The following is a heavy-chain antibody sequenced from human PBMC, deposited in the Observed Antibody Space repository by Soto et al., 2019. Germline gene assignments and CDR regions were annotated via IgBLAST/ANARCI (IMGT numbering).Heavy chain of an antibody. D-gene: IGHD2-8*01. J-gene: IGHJ4*02. CDR3: ARIPMVYAHRRDFEC. CDR1: VVSISSGYYY. V-gene: IGHV4-30-4*01. CDR2: IYYSGST. Sequence: KPSETLSLTCTFSVVSISSGYYYCSWIRQPPWKGLEWIGYIYYSGSTYYNPSLKSRVTISVDTSKNQFSLKLSSVTAADTAVYYCARIPMVYAHRRDFECWGQGTLVTVSS.